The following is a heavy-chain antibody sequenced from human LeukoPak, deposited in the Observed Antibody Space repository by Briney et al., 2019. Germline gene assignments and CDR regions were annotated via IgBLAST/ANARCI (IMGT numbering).Heavy chain of an antibody. V-gene: IGHV4-59*11. CDR2: IYYSGSP. J-gene: IGHJ4*02. Sequence: PSETLSLTCTVSGGSISSHYWSWIRQPPGQGLEWIGYIYYSGSPNYNPSLKSRVTISVDTSKNQFSLKLSSVTAADTAVYYCARAAQTYYDFWSGYYPFDYWGQGTLVTVSS. CDR3: ARAAQTYYDFWSGYYPFDY. D-gene: IGHD3-3*01. CDR1: GGSISSHY.